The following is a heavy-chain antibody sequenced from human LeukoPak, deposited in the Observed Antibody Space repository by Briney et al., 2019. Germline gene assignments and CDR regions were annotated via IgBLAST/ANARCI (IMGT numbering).Heavy chain of an antibody. Sequence: PSETLSLTCTVSGGSISSSSYYWGWIRQPPGKGLEWIGSIYYSGSTYYNPSLKSRVTISVDTSKNQFSLKLSSVTAADTAVYYCARSPSTVVADYWGQGTQVTVSS. V-gene: IGHV4-39*07. CDR1: GGSISSSSYY. D-gene: IGHD2-15*01. J-gene: IGHJ4*02. CDR2: IYYSGST. CDR3: ARSPSTVVADY.